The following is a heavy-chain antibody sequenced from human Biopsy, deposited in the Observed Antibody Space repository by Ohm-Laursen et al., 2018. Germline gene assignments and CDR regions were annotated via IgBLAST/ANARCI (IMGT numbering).Heavy chain of an antibody. CDR1: GGSIISYY. CDR3: ARTPRDSFWSGSYKRGLWFDP. CDR2: VYNGGIT. Sequence: TLSLTCTVSGGSIISYYWTWIRQTPGKGLEWIGHVYNGGITNYNPSLKSRVTISKDTSKNQFSLQLSSVTAADTVVYYCARTPRDSFWSGSYKRGLWFDPWGQGTLVTVSS. J-gene: IGHJ5*02. D-gene: IGHD3-3*01. V-gene: IGHV4-59*01.